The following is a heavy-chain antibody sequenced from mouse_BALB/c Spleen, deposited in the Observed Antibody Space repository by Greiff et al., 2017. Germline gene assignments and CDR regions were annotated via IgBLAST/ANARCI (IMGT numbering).Heavy chain of an antibody. J-gene: IGHJ2*01. V-gene: IGHV7-3*02. CDR2: IRNKANGYTT. CDR1: GFTFTAYY. D-gene: IGHD2-1*01. CDR3: ARDGYYGNYYFDY. Sequence: EVKLMESGGGLVQPGGSLRLSCATSGFTFTAYYMSWVRQPPGKALEWLGFIRNKANGYTTEYSASVKGRFTISRDNSQSILYLQMNTLRAEDSATYYCARDGYYGNYYFDYWGQGTTLTVSS.